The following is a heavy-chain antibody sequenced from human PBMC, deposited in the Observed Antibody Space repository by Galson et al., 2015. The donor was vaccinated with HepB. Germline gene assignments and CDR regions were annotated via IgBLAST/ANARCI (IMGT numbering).Heavy chain of an antibody. CDR2: IGGSGDYT. CDR3: TRAEFGSASHYFDF. J-gene: IGHJ4*02. CDR1: GFTFSVYS. V-gene: IGHV3-21*01. Sequence: SLRLSCAASGFTFSVYSINWVRRAPGKGLQWVSSIGGSGDYTYYADSVKGRFTISRDNARSSVSLQMDSLRADDTAVYYCTRAEFGSASHYFDFWGQGNLVTVSS. D-gene: IGHD3-16*01.